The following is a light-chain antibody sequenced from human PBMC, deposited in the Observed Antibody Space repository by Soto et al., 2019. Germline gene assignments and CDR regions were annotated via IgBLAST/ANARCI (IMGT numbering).Light chain of an antibody. V-gene: IGLV2-11*01. CDR2: DVT. CDR1: SSDVGGHKY. Sequence: QSVLTQPRSVSGSPGQSVTISCTGTSSDVGGHKYVSWYQQYPAKAPKLIIYDVTERPSRVPDRFSGSKSGNTASLTISGLQAEDEADYYCCSYAGSYTWVFGGGTKVTVL. J-gene: IGLJ3*02. CDR3: CSYAGSYTWV.